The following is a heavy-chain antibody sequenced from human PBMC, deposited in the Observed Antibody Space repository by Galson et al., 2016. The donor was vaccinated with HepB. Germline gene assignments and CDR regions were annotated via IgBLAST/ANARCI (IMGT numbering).Heavy chain of an antibody. CDR1: NGSVTSRTFY. V-gene: IGHV4-61*01. CDR2: MSYSGRP. J-gene: IGHJ4*02. CDR3: AARANNNNLMFDY. Sequence: ETLSLTCAVSNGSVTSRTFYWTWIRQPPGKGLQWIGHMSYSGRPRYNPSLKSRVTISVDTSKNQFSLTLSSVTPADTALYYCAARANNNNLMFDYWGLGVLVTVSS. D-gene: IGHD3-9*01.